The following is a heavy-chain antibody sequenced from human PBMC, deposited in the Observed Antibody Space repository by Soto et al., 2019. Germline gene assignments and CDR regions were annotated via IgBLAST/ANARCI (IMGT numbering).Heavy chain of an antibody. Sequence: GSLRLSCATSGFTFSSYAMSWVRQAPGKGLEWVSAISGSGGSTYYADSVKGRFTISRDNSKNTLYLQMNSLRAEDTAVYYCAKLGGGSYYFYWGQGTLVTVSS. CDR2: ISGSGGST. J-gene: IGHJ4*02. CDR1: GFTFSSYA. D-gene: IGHD1-26*01. V-gene: IGHV3-23*01. CDR3: AKLGGGSYYFY.